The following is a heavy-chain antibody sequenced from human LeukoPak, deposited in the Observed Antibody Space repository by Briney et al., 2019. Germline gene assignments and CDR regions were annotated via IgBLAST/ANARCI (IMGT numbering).Heavy chain of an antibody. V-gene: IGHV1-2*02. CDR1: GYTFTDYY. D-gene: IGHD1-26*01. Sequence: GASVKVSCKASGYTFTDYYMHWVRQAPGQGLEWLGWINPNSGGTNYAQKFQGRVTMTRDTSISTAYMELSRLRSDDTAVYYCARDPGDIVGATNWFDPWGQGALVTVSS. CDR3: ARDPGDIVGATNWFDP. CDR2: INPNSGGT. J-gene: IGHJ5*02.